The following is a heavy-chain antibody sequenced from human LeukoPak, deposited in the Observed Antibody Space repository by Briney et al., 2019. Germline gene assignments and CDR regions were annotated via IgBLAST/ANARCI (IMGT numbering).Heavy chain of an antibody. V-gene: IGHV6-1*01. D-gene: IGHD2/OR15-2a*01. CDR3: SRQSNTNSRYYGMDV. J-gene: IGHJ6*02. Sequence: SQTLSLTCAISGDSVSSNSAAWNWIRQSPSRGLEWLGRTYYRAKWYNDYAVSVQSRINIKPDTSKNQFSLQLNSVTPEDTVEDYSSRQSNTNSRYYGMDVWGQGTTVIVSS. CDR2: TYYRAKWYN. CDR1: GDSVSSNSAA.